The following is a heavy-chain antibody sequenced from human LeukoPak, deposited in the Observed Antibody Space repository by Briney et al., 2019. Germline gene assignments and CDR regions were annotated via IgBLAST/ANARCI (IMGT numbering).Heavy chain of an antibody. CDR2: ISSSGSTI. J-gene: IGHJ6*04. CDR1: GFTFSSYE. V-gene: IGHV3-48*03. CDR3: AELGITMIGDV. D-gene: IGHD3-10*02. Sequence: PGGSLRLSCAASGFTFSSYEMNWVRQAPGKWLEWVSYISSSGSTIYYADSVKGRFTASRDNAKNSLYLQMNSLRAEDTAVYYCAELGITMIGDVWGKGTTVTVSS.